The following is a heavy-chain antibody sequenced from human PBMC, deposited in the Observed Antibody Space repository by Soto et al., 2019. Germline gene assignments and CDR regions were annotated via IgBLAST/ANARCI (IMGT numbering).Heavy chain of an antibody. D-gene: IGHD1-26*01. CDR1: GFTFSSYS. V-gene: IGHV3-48*02. Sequence: GGSLRLSCAASGFTFSSYSMNWVRQAPGKGLEWVSYISSSSSTIYYADSVKGRFTISRDNAKNSLYLQMNSLRDEDTAVYYCARAGDSGSYYFFDYWGQGTLVTVSS. CDR3: ARAGDSGSYYFFDY. J-gene: IGHJ4*02. CDR2: ISSSSSTI.